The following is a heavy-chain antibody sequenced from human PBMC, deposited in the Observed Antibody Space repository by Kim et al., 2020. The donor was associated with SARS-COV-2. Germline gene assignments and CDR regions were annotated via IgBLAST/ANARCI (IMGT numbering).Heavy chain of an antibody. CDR2: IYYSGST. V-gene: IGHV4-59*01. D-gene: IGHD6-13*01. CDR1: SDSISSYY. Sequence: SETLSLTCSVSSDSISSYYCSWIRQLPGKGLEWLGYIYYSGSTDYNPSLKTRVTITWDTSRNKFSLDLTSVTEADTAVYYCSGSDGRTSWHHFDFWGQ. CDR3: SGSDGRTSWHHFDF. J-gene: IGHJ4*02.